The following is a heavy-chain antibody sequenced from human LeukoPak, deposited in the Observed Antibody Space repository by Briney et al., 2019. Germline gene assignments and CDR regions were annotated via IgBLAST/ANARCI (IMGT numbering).Heavy chain of an antibody. CDR3: ARLTIAAAGGIDY. D-gene: IGHD6-13*01. CDR1: GDSIRSTTYY. J-gene: IGHJ4*02. V-gene: IGHV4-39*07. Sequence: ASETLSLTCTVSGDSIRSTTYYWGWIRQSPGKGLEWIATIYHSGSTYYNPSLKSRVTMSIDTSKNQFSLILRSVTAADTAVYYCARLTIAAAGGIDYWGQGTLVTVSS. CDR2: IYHSGST.